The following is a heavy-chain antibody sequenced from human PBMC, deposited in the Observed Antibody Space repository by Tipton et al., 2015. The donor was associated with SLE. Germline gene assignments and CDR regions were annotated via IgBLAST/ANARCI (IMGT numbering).Heavy chain of an antibody. V-gene: IGHV4-39*07. D-gene: IGHD2-8*01. CDR1: GGSINNTSSY. CDR3: AKWTRGFDY. Sequence: TLSLTCTVSGGSINNTSSYWGFIRLPPGKGLEWIGSIYYSGITQYNPSLKSRVTISVDTSKNQFSLRLNSVPAADTAVYYCAKWTRGFDYWGQGTLVTVSS. CDR2: IYYSGIT. J-gene: IGHJ4*02.